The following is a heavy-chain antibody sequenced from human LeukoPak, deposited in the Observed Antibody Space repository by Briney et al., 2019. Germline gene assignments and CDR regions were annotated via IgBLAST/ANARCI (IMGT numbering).Heavy chain of an antibody. V-gene: IGHV4-59*01. Sequence: PSETLSLTCTVSGGSISSYYWSWIRQPPGKGLEWIGYIYYSGTTNYNPSLKSRVTISVDTSKNQFSLKLSSVTAAGTAVYYCARGLDGYMRYFDYWGQGTLVTVSS. CDR2: IYYSGTT. CDR1: GGSISSYY. D-gene: IGHD5-24*01. CDR3: ARGLDGYMRYFDY. J-gene: IGHJ4*02.